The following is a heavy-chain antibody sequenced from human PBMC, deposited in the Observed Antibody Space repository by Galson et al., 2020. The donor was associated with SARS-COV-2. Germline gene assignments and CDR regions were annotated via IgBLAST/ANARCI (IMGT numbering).Heavy chain of an antibody. D-gene: IGHD1-1*01. Sequence: SVKVSCKASGGNFRSNSISWVRQAPGQGLEWLGRIIPIFGTPNYAQKFQGRVTITADESTTKAHMELSRLTSHETAVYYCAITKNWPDAFDLWGQGTVVTVSS. J-gene: IGHJ3*01. CDR1: GGNFRSNS. CDR2: IIPIFGTP. CDR3: AITKNWPDAFDL. V-gene: IGHV1-69*13.